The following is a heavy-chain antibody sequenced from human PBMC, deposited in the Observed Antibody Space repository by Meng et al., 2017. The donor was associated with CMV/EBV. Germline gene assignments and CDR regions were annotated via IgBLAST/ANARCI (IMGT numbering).Heavy chain of an antibody. D-gene: IGHD4-11*01. Sequence: GESLKISCKGSGYSFTSYWIGWVRQMPGKGLEWMGIIYPGDSDTRYSPSFHGQVTISADKSISTAYLQWSSLKTSDTAVYYCARAPDPKPTTVTTSEYYFDYWGQGTLVTVSS. V-gene: IGHV5-51*01. CDR2: IYPGDSDT. J-gene: IGHJ4*02. CDR1: GYSFTSYW. CDR3: ARAPDPKPTTVTTSEYYFDY.